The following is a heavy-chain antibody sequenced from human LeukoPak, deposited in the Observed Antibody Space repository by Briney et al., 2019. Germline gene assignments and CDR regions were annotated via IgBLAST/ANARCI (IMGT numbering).Heavy chain of an antibody. Sequence: GGSLRLSCAASGFTFDDYTMHWVRQAPGKGLEGVSLISWDGGSTYYADSVKGRFTISRDNSKNSLYLQMNSLRTEDTALYYCAKDSKLLWFGELFPGSYFDYWGQGTLVTVSS. CDR2: ISWDGGST. CDR1: GFTFDDYT. CDR3: AKDSKLLWFGELFPGSYFDY. J-gene: IGHJ4*02. V-gene: IGHV3-43*01. D-gene: IGHD3-10*01.